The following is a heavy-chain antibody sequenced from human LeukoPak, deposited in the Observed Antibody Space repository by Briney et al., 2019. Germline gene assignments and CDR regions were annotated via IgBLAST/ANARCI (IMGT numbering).Heavy chain of an antibody. J-gene: IGHJ5*01. Sequence: PGGSLRLSCAASGFTFSSYDMHWVRHTTGEGLEWVSAIGTAGDTYYPGSVKGRFTISRENAKNTLFLQMNSLRAEDTAVYYCAKDGGLWVSAHWGDSWGRGTLVTVSS. V-gene: IGHV3-13*01. CDR3: AKDGGLWVSAHWGDS. D-gene: IGHD7-27*01. CDR2: IGTAGDT. CDR1: GFTFSSYD.